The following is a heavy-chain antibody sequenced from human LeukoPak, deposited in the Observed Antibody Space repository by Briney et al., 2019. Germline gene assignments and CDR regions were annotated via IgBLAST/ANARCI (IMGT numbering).Heavy chain of an antibody. Sequence: ASVKVSCKASGGTFSSYAISWVRQAPGQGLEWMGRIIPILGIANYAQKFQGRVTITADKSTSTAYMELSSLRSEDTAVYYCAREVTDDSSGYPFDYWGQGTLVTVSS. CDR2: IIPILGIA. V-gene: IGHV1-69*04. CDR1: GGTFSSYA. CDR3: AREVTDDSSGYPFDY. D-gene: IGHD3-22*01. J-gene: IGHJ4*02.